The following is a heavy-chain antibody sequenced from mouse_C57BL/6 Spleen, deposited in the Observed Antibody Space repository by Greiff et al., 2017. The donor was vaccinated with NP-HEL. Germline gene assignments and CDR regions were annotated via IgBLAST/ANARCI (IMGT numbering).Heavy chain of an antibody. D-gene: IGHD2-4*01. CDR1: GYTFTSYW. V-gene: IGHV1-74*01. Sequence: QVQLQQPGAELVKPGASVKVSCKASGYTFTSYWMHWVKQRPGQGLEWIGRIHPSDSETNYNQKFKGKATLTVDKSSSTAYMQLSSLTSEDSAVYYCAISLYDYDGTGDAMDYWGQGTSVTVSS. J-gene: IGHJ4*01. CDR2: IHPSDSET. CDR3: AISLYDYDGTGDAMDY.